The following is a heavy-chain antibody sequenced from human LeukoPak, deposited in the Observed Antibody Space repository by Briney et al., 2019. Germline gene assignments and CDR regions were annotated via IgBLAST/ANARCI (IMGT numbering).Heavy chain of an antibody. D-gene: IGHD2-2*01. Sequence: GGSLRLSCAASGFTVSSNYMSWVRQAPGKGLEWVSIIYSGDTTYYADSVWGRFTISRDNAKNSLYLQMNSLRAEDTAVYYCARDIVVVPAAVGAFDIWGQGTMVTVSS. CDR3: ARDIVVVPAAVGAFDI. CDR2: IYSGDTT. V-gene: IGHV3-53*01. CDR1: GFTVSSNY. J-gene: IGHJ3*02.